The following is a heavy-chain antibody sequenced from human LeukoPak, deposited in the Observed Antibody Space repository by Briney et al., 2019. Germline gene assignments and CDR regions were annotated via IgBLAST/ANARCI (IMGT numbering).Heavy chain of an antibody. CDR2: THRSGDT. Sequence: SGGSLRLSCAASGFIFSNYAMSWVRQPPGKGLEWIGETHRSGDTKYNPSLRGRATISMDNSKNHLSLNLFSVTAADTAMYYCATRDQSRTYMAPPDYWGQGTLVTVSS. D-gene: IGHD5-24*01. J-gene: IGHJ4*02. CDR3: ATRDQSRTYMAPPDY. V-gene: IGHV4-4*02. CDR1: GFIFSNYAM.